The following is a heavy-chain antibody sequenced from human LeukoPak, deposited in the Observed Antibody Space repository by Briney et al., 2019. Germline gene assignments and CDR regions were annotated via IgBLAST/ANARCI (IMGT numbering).Heavy chain of an antibody. J-gene: IGHJ6*03. D-gene: IGHD2-15*01. Sequence: PGGSLRLSCAASGFTFSSYAMHWVRQAPGKGLEWVAVISYDGSNKYYADSVKGRFTISRDNSKNTLYLQMNSLRAEDTAVYYCAREIVVVVAATPGSYYYYYMDVWGKGTTVTVSS. CDR2: ISYDGSNK. V-gene: IGHV3-30*04. CDR3: AREIVVVVAATPGSYYYYYMDV. CDR1: GFTFSSYA.